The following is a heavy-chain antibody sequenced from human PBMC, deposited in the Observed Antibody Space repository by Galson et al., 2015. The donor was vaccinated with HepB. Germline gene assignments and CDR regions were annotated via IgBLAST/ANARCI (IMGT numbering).Heavy chain of an antibody. CDR1: GFTFSSYA. CDR2: ISGSGGST. CDR3: AKDLACSSTSCLMGGMWDYYYYGMDV. D-gene: IGHD2-2*01. J-gene: IGHJ6*02. Sequence: SLRLSCAASGFTFSSYAMSWVRQAPGKGLEWVSAISGSGGSTYYADSVKGRFTISRDNSKNTLYLQMNSLRAEDTAVYYCAKDLACSSTSCLMGGMWDYYYYGMDVWGQGTTVTVSS. V-gene: IGHV3-23*01.